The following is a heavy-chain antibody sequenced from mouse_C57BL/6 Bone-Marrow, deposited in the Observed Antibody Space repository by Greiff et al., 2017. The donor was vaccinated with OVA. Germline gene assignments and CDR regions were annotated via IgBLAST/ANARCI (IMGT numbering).Heavy chain of an antibody. CDR3: ARRKQLLYYFDY. V-gene: IGHV1-81*01. Sequence: QVHVKQSGAELARPGASVKLSCKASGYTFTSYGISWVKQRTGQGLEWIGEIYPRSGNTYYNEKFKGKATLTADKSSSTAYMELRSLTSEDSAVYFCARRKQLLYYFDYWGQGTTLTVSS. J-gene: IGHJ2*01. CDR2: IYPRSGNT. CDR1: GYTFTSYG. D-gene: IGHD3-1*01.